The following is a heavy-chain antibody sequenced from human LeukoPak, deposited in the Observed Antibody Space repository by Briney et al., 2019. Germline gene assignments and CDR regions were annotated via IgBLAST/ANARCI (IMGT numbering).Heavy chain of an antibody. V-gene: IGHV4-38-2*02. CDR1: GYSISSGYY. CDR2: IYHSGST. J-gene: IGHJ3*02. CDR3: ARDASRSSWLKSGAFDI. D-gene: IGHD6-13*01. Sequence: PSETLSLTCTVSGYSISSGYYWGWIRQPPGKGLEWIGSIYHSGSTYYNPSLKSRVTISVDTSKNQFSLKLSSVTAADTAVYYCARDASRSSWLKSGAFDIWGQGTMVTVSS.